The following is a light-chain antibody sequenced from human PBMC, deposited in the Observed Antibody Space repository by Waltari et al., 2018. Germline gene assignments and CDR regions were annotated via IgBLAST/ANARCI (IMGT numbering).Light chain of an antibody. CDR3: QQYNRWPPIT. V-gene: IGKV3-15*01. Sequence: EMVMTHSPATPSVSPGGRATLPCMASQSIATNLAWYQQRRGQAPRLLIFDASTRATSISGRFSGSGSGTEFTLTISSLQSEDSAVYYCQQYNRWPPITFGQGTRLEIK. CDR1: QSIATN. J-gene: IGKJ5*01. CDR2: DAS.